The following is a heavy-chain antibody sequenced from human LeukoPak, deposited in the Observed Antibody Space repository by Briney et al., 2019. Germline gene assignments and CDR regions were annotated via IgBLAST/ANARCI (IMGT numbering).Heavy chain of an antibody. V-gene: IGHV4-31*03. CDR3: TRLDSGFLGPSYFDN. J-gene: IGHJ4*02. CDR1: GDSLSSGLYY. D-gene: IGHD2-2*03. Sequence: SETLSLTCTVSGDSLSSGLYYWSWIRQHPGKGLEWIGYIHHTGGTNDNPSLQSRVAMSVDTPKNQFSLRLTSVTAADTAVYYCTRLDSGFLGPSYFDNWGQGILVTVSS. CDR2: IHHTGGT.